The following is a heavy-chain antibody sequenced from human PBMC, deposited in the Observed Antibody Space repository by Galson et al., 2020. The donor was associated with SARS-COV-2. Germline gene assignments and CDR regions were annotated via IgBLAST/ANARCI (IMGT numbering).Heavy chain of an antibody. Sequence: GGSLRLSCAASGFTFSSYEMNWVRQAPGTGLEWVSYISSSGSTIYYADSVKGRFTISRDNAKNSLYLQMNSLRAEDTAVYYCARDLPLTEDLRYFDWFLVGGMDVWGQGTTVTVSS. J-gene: IGHJ6*02. CDR1: GFTFSSYE. D-gene: IGHD3-9*01. CDR3: ARDLPLTEDLRYFDWFLVGGMDV. CDR2: ISSSGSTI. V-gene: IGHV3-48*03.